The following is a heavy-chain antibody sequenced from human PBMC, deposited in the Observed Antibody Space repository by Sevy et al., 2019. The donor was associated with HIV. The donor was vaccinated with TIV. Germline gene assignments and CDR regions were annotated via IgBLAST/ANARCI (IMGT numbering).Heavy chain of an antibody. J-gene: IGHJ6*02. Sequence: SETLSLTCTVSGDSINNGNHWWSWVRQPAGKGLEWIGRIYRSGRSIMYNPSLERRVTISVDTSKNQFSLKVTSVIAADTAMYYGARDGIRRDYWQGLDVWGQGTTVTVSS. V-gene: IGHV4-61*02. CDR3: ARDGIRRDYWQGLDV. D-gene: IGHD2-8*02. CDR1: GDSINNGNHW. CDR2: IYRSGRS.